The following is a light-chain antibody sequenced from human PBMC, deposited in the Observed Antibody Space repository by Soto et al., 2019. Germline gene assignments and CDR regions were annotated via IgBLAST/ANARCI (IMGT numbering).Light chain of an antibody. V-gene: IGKV3-15*01. CDR3: QQYNNWPLT. Sequence: ETVMTQSPATLSVSPGERTTLSCRASQSVSRNLAWYQQRPGQTPRLLFYGASTRATGIPARFSASGSGTEFTLTISSLQSEDFAVYYCQQYNNWPLTFGGGTKVDIK. CDR1: QSVSRN. CDR2: GAS. J-gene: IGKJ4*01.